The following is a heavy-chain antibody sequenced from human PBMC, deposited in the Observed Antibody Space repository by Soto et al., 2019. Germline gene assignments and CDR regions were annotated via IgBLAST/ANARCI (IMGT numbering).Heavy chain of an antibody. CDR3: AKDEYTAMVANALDY. V-gene: IGHV3-30*18. CDR1: GFTFSSYG. J-gene: IGHJ4*02. Sequence: QVQLVESGGGVVQPGRSLRLSCAASGFTFSSYGMHWVRQAPGKGLEWVAVISYDGSNKYYADSVKGRFTISRDNSKNTLYLQMNSLRAEETAVYYCAKDEYTAMVANALDYWGQGTLVTVSS. D-gene: IGHD5-18*01. CDR2: ISYDGSNK.